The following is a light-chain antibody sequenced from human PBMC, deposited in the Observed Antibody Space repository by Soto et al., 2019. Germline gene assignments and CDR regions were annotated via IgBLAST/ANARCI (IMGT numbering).Light chain of an antibody. CDR2: EVT. J-gene: IGLJ1*01. Sequence: QSVLTQPASVSGSPGQSITISCTGSSSDVGAYHFVSWYQHHPGKAPKLILYEVTALPSGVSSRFSGSKSGNTASLTISGLQADDEANYYCSSYTSSNTPYGFGTGTKV. CDR3: SSYTSSNTPYG. V-gene: IGLV2-14*01. CDR1: SSDVGAYHF.